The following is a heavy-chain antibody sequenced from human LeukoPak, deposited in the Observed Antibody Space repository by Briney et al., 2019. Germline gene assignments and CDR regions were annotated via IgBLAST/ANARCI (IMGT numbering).Heavy chain of an antibody. CDR2: INPNSGGT. CDR1: GYTFTGYY. V-gene: IGHV1-2*02. J-gene: IGHJ6*03. CDR3: ARGTYGSGWRYYYYYYMDV. Sequence: ASVKVSCKASGYTFTGYYMHWVRQAPGQGLEWMGWINPNSGGTNYAQKFQGRVTMTRDTSISTAYMELSSLRSDDTAVYYCARGTYGSGWRYYYYYYMDVWGKGTTVTVSS. D-gene: IGHD6-19*01.